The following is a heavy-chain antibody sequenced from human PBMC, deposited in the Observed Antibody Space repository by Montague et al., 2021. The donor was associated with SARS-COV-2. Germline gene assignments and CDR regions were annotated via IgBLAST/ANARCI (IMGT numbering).Heavy chain of an antibody. CDR2: MSYSGSA. CDR1: GASISSGDDY. V-gene: IGHV4-30-4*01. Sequence: TLSLTCTVSGASISSGDDYWTWIRQPPGKGLEWIGYMSYSGSAYYSPSLQSRGVISGDTSKNQFSLKLSSVTAADTAVYYCARATLGITMIVVVMTAIDCYFDYWGQGNLVTVSS. J-gene: IGHJ4*02. D-gene: IGHD3-22*01. CDR3: ARATLGITMIVVVMTAIDCYFDY.